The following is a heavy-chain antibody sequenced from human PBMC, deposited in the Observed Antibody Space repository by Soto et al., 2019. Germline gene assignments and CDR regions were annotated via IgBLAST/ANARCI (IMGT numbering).Heavy chain of an antibody. J-gene: IGHJ3*02. CDR1: GFTFSSYG. CDR2: IWYDGSNK. D-gene: IGHD4-17*01. CDR3: ARGNDYGDYAPDI. Sequence: GGSLRLSCAASGFTFSSYGMHWVRQAPGKGLEWVAVIWYDGSNKYYADSVKGRFTISRDNSKNTLYLQMNSLRAEDTAVYYCARGNDYGDYAPDIWGQGTMVTVSS. V-gene: IGHV3-33*01.